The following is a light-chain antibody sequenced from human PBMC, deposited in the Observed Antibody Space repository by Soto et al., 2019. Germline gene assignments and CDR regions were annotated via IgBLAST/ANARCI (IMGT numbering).Light chain of an antibody. CDR3: QQRF. V-gene: IGKV3-11*01. Sequence: EVVLTQSPGTLSLSPGERATLSCRASQDVSSYVAWYQQKPGQSPRLLIYDASKRATGIPARFSGSGSGADFTLTISSLEPEDCAFYYCQQRFFGPGTKVDLK. CDR2: DAS. J-gene: IGKJ3*01. CDR1: QDVSSY.